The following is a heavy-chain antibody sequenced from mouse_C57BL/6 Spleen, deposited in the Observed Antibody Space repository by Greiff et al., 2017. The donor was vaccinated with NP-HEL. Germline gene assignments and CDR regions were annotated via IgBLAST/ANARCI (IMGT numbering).Heavy chain of an antibody. CDR2: IYPGDGDT. CDR3: ARGAGGGYFDV. J-gene: IGHJ1*03. CDR1: GYAFSSSW. V-gene: IGHV1-82*01. Sequence: QVQLQQSGPELVKPGASVKISCKASGYAFSSSWMNWVKQRPGKGLEWIGRIYPGDGDTNYNGKFKGKATLTADKSSSTAYMQLSSLTSEDSAVDFCARGAGGGYFDVWGTGTTVTVSS. D-gene: IGHD3-1*01.